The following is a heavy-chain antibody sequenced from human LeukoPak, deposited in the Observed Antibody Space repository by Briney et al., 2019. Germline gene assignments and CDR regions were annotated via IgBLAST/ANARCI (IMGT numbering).Heavy chain of an antibody. D-gene: IGHD6-13*01. J-gene: IGHJ5*02. CDR3: ARGGDSSSWYTDWFDP. V-gene: IGHV4-34*01. Sequence: SETLSLTCAVCGGSFSGYYWSWIRQPPGKGLEWIGEINHSGSTNYNPSLKSRVTISVDTSKNQFSLKLSSVTAADTAVYYCARGGDSSSWYTDWFDPWGQGTLVTVSS. CDR1: GGSFSGYY. CDR2: INHSGST.